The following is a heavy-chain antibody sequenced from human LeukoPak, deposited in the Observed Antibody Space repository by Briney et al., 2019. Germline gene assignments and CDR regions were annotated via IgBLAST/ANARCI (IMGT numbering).Heavy chain of an antibody. Sequence: GGSLRLSCAASGFTVSSNYMSWVRQAPGKGLEWVSVIYSGGSTYYADSVKGRFTISRDNSKNTLYLQMNSLRAEDTAVYYCAKQKKAAAGRPNYLDYWAQGPLVPSPQ. CDR1: GFTVSSNY. CDR3: AKQKKAAAGRPNYLDY. V-gene: IGHV3-66*04. J-gene: IGHJ4*02. CDR2: IYSGGST. D-gene: IGHD6-13*01.